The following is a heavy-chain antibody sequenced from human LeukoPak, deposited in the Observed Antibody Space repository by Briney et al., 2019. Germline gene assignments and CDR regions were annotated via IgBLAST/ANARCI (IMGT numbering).Heavy chain of an antibody. Sequence: SETLSLTCAVYGGSFSGYYWSWIRQPPGKGLEWIGEMNHSGSTNYNPSLKSRVTISVDTSKNQFSLKLSSVTAADTAVYYCARVGGSGWPRGNLDYWGQGTLVTVSS. CDR2: MNHSGST. V-gene: IGHV4-34*01. CDR3: ARVGGSGWPRGNLDY. D-gene: IGHD6-19*01. J-gene: IGHJ4*02. CDR1: GGSFSGYY.